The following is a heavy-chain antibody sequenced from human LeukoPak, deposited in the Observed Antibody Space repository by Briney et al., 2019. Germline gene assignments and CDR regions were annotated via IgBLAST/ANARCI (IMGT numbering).Heavy chain of an antibody. CDR2: ISSSSSYI. CDR3: ARDWAYDSSGYYYY. CDR1: GFTYSSYS. Sequence: PGGSLRLSCAASGFTYSSYSMNWLRQAPGKGLEWASSISSSSSYIYYADSVKGRFTISRDNAKNSMYLQMNSLRAEDTAVYYCARDWAYDSSGYYYYWGQGTLVTVSS. D-gene: IGHD3-22*01. V-gene: IGHV3-21*01. J-gene: IGHJ4*02.